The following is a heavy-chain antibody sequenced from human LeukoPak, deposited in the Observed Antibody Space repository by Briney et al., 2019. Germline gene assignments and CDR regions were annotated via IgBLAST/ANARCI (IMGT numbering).Heavy chain of an antibody. CDR1: GYTFTGYY. J-gene: IGHJ3*02. CDR3: ARVLAKLTIKPNEAFDI. V-gene: IGHV1-2*02. Sequence: ASVKVSCKASGYTFTGYYMHWVRQAPGQGLEWMGWINPNSGGTNYAQKFQGRVTMTRDTSISTAYMELSRLRSDDTAVYYCARVLAKLTIKPNEAFDIWGQGTMVTVSS. CDR2: INPNSGGT. D-gene: IGHD3-9*01.